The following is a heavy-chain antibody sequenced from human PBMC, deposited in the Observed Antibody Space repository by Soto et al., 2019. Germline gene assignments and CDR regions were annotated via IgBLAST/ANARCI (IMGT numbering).Heavy chain of an antibody. J-gene: IGHJ4*02. D-gene: IGHD6-25*01. CDR3: ARMWSGYNSH. CDR2: IYYSGST. V-gene: IGHV4-31*03. Sequence: PSETLSLTCTVSGGSLSSGAYYWSWIRQHPGKGLEWIGYIYYSGSTYYNPSLKSRVTISVDTSKNQFSLKLSSVTAADTAVYFCARMWSGYNSHWGQGTLVTVSS. CDR1: GGSLSSGAYY.